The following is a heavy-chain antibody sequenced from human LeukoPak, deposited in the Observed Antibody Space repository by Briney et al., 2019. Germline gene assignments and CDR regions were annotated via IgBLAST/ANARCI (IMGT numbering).Heavy chain of an antibody. V-gene: IGHV4-59*01. CDR2: IDYRGST. Sequence: PSETLSLTCTVSGGSISTYYWSWIRQPPGKGLEWIAYIDYRGSTTYNPSLRSRVTISVDTARNQFSLKRYSVTAADTAVYYCARSRSGYSYDHAAFEIWGQGTMVTVSS. D-gene: IGHD5-18*01. CDR3: ARSRSGYSYDHAAFEI. J-gene: IGHJ3*02. CDR1: GGSISTYY.